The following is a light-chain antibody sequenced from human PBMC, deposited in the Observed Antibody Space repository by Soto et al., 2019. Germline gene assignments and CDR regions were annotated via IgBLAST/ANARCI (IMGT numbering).Light chain of an antibody. J-gene: IGLJ1*01. CDR1: SNDVGVYNY. CDR2: EVS. V-gene: IGLV2-14*01. CDR3: SSYTNINTRACV. Sequence: QSVLTQPASVSGSPGQSITISCTGSSNDVGVYNYISWYQHHPGKAPKLMIYEVSNRPSGVSNRFSGSKSGNTASLTISGLQAEDEAEYYCSSYTNINTRACVFGTGTKVTVL.